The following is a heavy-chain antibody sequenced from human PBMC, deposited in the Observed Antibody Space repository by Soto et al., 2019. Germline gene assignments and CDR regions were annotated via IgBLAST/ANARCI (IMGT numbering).Heavy chain of an antibody. CDR1: GYTLTELS. D-gene: IGHD6-19*01. Sequence: ASVKVSCKVPGYTLTELSMHWVRQAPGKGLEWMGGFDPEDGETIYAQKFQGRVTMTEDTSTDTAYMELSSLRSEDTAVYYCATVRRWLVHFAYWGQGTLVTVSS. J-gene: IGHJ4*02. CDR3: ATVRRWLVHFAY. V-gene: IGHV1-24*01. CDR2: FDPEDGET.